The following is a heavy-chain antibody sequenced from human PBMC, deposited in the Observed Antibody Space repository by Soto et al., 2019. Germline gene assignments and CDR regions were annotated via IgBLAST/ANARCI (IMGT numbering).Heavy chain of an antibody. D-gene: IGHD2-15*01. CDR3: AREEKCSGGTCYSEYFHR. J-gene: IGHJ1*01. Sequence: ASVKVSCKASGYLFTAYSMHWVRLAPGQGLEWMCVVNPSGGSTKYAQNFQGRVTMTRDTSTTTIYMELSSLRSDDTDIYYCAREEKCSGGTCYSEYFHRWGQGTLITVYS. CDR1: GYLFTAYS. CDR2: VNPSGGST. V-gene: IGHV1-46*01.